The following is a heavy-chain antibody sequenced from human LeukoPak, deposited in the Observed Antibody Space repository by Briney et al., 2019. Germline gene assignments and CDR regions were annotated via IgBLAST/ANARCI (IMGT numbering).Heavy chain of an antibody. Sequence: ASVKVSCKVSGYTLTELSMHWVRQAPGQGLEWMGIINPSGGSTSYAQKFQGRVTMTRDTSTSTVYMELSSLRSEDTAVYYCARDFAHTIFGVATWGYWGQGTLVTVSS. CDR1: GYTLTELS. D-gene: IGHD3-3*01. CDR2: INPSGGST. J-gene: IGHJ4*02. V-gene: IGHV1-46*01. CDR3: ARDFAHTIFGVATWGY.